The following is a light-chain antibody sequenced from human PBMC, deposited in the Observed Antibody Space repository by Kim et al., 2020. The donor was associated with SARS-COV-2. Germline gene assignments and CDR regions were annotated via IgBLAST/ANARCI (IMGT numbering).Light chain of an antibody. CDR1: QSISSNY. CDR2: GAS. Sequence: ENVLTQSPATLSLSPGERATLSCRASQSISSNYLSWYQHKPGQAPRLLIYGASTRATGVPARFSGSGSGTDFTLTISGLQPEDFAVYYCQQDHTFPVTFGGGTKVDIK. CDR3: QQDHTFPVT. J-gene: IGKJ4*01. V-gene: IGKV3D-7*01.